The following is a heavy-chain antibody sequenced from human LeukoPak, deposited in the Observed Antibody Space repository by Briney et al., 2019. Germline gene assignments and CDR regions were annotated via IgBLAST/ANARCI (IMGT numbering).Heavy chain of an antibody. J-gene: IGHJ4*02. CDR1: GYTFTGYY. Sequence: ASVKVSCKASGYTFTGYYVHWVRQAPGQGLEWMGRIDPNSGGTNFAQKFQDRVTMTRDTSISTAYMELSRLRSDDTAVYYCVWSGYYRADYWGQGTLVTVSS. D-gene: IGHD3-3*01. CDR3: VWSGYYRADY. CDR2: IDPNSGGT. V-gene: IGHV1-2*06.